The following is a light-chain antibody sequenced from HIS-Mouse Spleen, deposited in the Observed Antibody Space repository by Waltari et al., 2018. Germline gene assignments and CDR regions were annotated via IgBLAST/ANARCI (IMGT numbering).Light chain of an antibody. Sequence: QSALTQPRSVSGSPGQSVTIPCTGTSSDVGGYNYVSWYQQHPGKAPKLMFYDISKRPSVVPDRFSGCKSGNTASLTISGLQAEDEADYYCCAYAGSYTPWVFGGGTKLTVL. V-gene: IGLV2-11*02. CDR1: SSDVGGYNY. CDR2: DIS. J-gene: IGLJ3*02. CDR3: CAYAGSYTPWV.